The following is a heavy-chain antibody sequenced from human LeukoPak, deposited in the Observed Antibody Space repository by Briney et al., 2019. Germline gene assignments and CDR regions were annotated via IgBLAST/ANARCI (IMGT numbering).Heavy chain of an antibody. CDR2: IKQDGSEK. V-gene: IGHV3-7*01. CDR3: ARDWPVGGSYVQEFDY. D-gene: IGHD1-26*01. CDR1: GFTFSSCS. J-gene: IGHJ4*02. Sequence: GGSLRLSCAASGFTFSSCSMNWVRQAPGKGLEWVANIKQDGSEKYYVDSVKGRFTIPRDNAKNSLYLQMNSLRAEDTAVYYCARDWPVGGSYVQEFDYWGQGTLVTVSS.